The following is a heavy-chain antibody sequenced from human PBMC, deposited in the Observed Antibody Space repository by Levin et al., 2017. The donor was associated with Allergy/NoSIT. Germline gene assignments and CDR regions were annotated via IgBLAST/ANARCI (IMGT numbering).Heavy chain of an antibody. D-gene: IGHD6-19*01. CDR3: ARDGRRRSGWGVGYYYGMDV. CDR2: ISYDGSNK. J-gene: IGHJ6*02. CDR1: GFTFSSYA. Sequence: GGSLRLSCAASGFTFSSYAMHWVRQAPGKGLEWVAVISYDGSNKYYADSVKGRFTISRDNSKNTLYLQMNSLRAEDTAVYYCARDGRRRSGWGVGYYYGMDVWGQGTTVTVSS. V-gene: IGHV3-30*04.